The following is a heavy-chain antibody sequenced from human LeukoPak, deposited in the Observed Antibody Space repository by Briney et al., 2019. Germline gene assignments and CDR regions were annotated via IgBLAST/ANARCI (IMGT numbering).Heavy chain of an antibody. V-gene: IGHV4-34*01. CDR1: GGSFSGYY. J-gene: IGHJ4*02. Sequence: SETLSLTCAVYGGSFSGYYWSWIRQPPGKGLEWIGEINHSGSTNYNPSLKSRVTISVDTSKNQFSLKLSSVTAADTAVYYCARGEYQPIVVVPAALEYWGQGTLATVSS. CDR2: INHSGST. CDR3: ARGEYQPIVVVPAALEY. D-gene: IGHD2-2*01.